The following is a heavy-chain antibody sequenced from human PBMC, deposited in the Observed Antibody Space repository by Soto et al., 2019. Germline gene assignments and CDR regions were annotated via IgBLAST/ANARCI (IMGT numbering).Heavy chain of an antibody. V-gene: IGHV4-39*01. J-gene: IGHJ4*02. CDR2: IYYSGST. D-gene: IGHD6-19*01. Sequence: PSETLSLTCTVSGGSISSSSYYWGWIRQPPGKGLEWIGSIYYSGSTYYNPSLKSRVTISVDTSKNQFSLKLSSVTAADTAVYYCARHEITIAVAVTHFDYWGQGTLVTVSS. CDR3: ARHEITIAVAVTHFDY. CDR1: GGSISSSSYY.